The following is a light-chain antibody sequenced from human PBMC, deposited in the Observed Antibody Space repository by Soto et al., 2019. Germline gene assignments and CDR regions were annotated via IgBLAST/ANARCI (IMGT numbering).Light chain of an antibody. J-gene: IGKJ1*01. CDR3: QQYNSYSPSWT. CDR1: QSISNW. V-gene: IGKV1-5*01. Sequence: DIQMTQSPSTLSAFMGDRVTITCRASQSISNWLAWYQQKPGKAPKLLIYDASSLESGVPSRFSGNGSGTAFTLTISSLPADDFATYYCQQYNSYSPSWTFGQGTKVEIK. CDR2: DAS.